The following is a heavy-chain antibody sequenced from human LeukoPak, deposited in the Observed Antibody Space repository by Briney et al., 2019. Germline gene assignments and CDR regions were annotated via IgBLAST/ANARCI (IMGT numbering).Heavy chain of an antibody. Sequence: GVSLRLSCAASGFTFSSYAMSWVRQAPGKGLEWVSAISGSGGSTYYEDSVKGRFTISRDNSKNTLYLQMNSLRAEDTAVYYCAKEQWLTKDFDYWGQGTLVTVSS. V-gene: IGHV3-23*01. D-gene: IGHD6-19*01. CDR2: ISGSGGST. CDR1: GFTFSSYA. CDR3: AKEQWLTKDFDY. J-gene: IGHJ4*02.